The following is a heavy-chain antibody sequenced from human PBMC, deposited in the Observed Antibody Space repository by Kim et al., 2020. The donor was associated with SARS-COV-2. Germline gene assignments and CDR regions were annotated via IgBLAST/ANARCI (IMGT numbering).Heavy chain of an antibody. Sequence: GGSLRLSCAASGFTFSSFAMHWVRGAPGKGLEWVAVISYDGSNKYYADSVKGRFTISRDNSENTLYLQMNSLRPEDTAVYYCARDHGGGTYFFYGMDVWGQGTTVTVSS. CDR2: ISYDGSNK. CDR3: ARDHGGGTYFFYGMDV. J-gene: IGHJ6*02. CDR1: GFTFSSFA. D-gene: IGHD1-26*01. V-gene: IGHV3-30*04.